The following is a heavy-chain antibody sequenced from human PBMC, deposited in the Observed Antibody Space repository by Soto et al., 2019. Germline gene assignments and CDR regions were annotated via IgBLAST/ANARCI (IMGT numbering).Heavy chain of an antibody. CDR1: GFAFSDYY. V-gene: IGHV3-11*05. Sequence: QVQLVESGGGLVKPGGSLRLSCAASGFAFSDYYMSWIRQAPGKGLEWVSYISTSSSYTNYADSVKGRFTISRDNAKNSLYLQMNSLRVEDPAVYYCARDTNGWELLIDYWGQGTLVTVSS. CDR2: ISTSSSYT. D-gene: IGHD1-26*01. J-gene: IGHJ4*02. CDR3: ARDTNGWELLIDY.